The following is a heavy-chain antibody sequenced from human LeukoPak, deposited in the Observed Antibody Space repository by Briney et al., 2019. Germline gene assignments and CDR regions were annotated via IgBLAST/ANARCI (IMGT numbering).Heavy chain of an antibody. Sequence: PGRSLRLSCAASGFTFSSYGMHWVRQAPGKGLEWVAVISYGGRNKYYADSVKGRFTISRDNSKNTLYLQMNSLRAEDTAVYYCAKMDIDWLLYYWGQGTLVTVSS. V-gene: IGHV3-30*18. CDR3: AKMDIDWLLYY. J-gene: IGHJ4*02. CDR1: GFTFSSYG. CDR2: ISYGGRNK. D-gene: IGHD3-9*01.